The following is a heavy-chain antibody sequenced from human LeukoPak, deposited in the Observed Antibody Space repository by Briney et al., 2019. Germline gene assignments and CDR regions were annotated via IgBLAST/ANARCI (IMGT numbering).Heavy chain of an antibody. CDR3: ARDRSSVDIVSHGGDY. Sequence: PGGSLRLSCAASGFTFSSYAMSWVRQAPGKGLEWISSISSSSSYIYYADSVKGRFTISRDNAKNSLYLQMNSLRAEDTAVYYCARDRSSVDIVSHGGDYWGQGTLVTVSS. CDR1: GFTFSSYA. J-gene: IGHJ4*02. CDR2: ISSSSSYI. D-gene: IGHD5/OR15-5a*01. V-gene: IGHV3-21*01.